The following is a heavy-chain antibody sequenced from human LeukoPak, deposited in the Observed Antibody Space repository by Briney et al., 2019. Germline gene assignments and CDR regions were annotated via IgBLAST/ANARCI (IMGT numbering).Heavy chain of an antibody. V-gene: IGHV1-69*13. J-gene: IGHJ4*02. CDR1: GGTFSSYA. CDR3: ARDHTSGLYYFDF. CDR2: IIPIFGTA. D-gene: IGHD6-19*01. Sequence: SVTVSCKASGGTFSSYAINWVRQAPGQGLEWMGGIIPIFGTANYAQRFQGRVTITADESASTAYMELSSLRSEDTAVYYCARDHTSGLYYFDFWGQGTLVTVSS.